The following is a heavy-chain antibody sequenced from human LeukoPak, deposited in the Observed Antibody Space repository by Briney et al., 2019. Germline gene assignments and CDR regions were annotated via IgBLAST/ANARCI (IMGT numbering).Heavy chain of an antibody. D-gene: IGHD5-12*01. CDR2: IFYSGSA. V-gene: IGHV4-30-4*01. CDR1: GGSFGSGDYY. CDR3: AREVDIVMARKYYFDY. Sequence: SETLSLTCTVSGGSFGSGDYYWTWIRQPPGKGLEWIGYIFYSGSAYYNPSLKSRVTISVDRSKNQFSLKLTSVTAADKAVYYCAREVDIVMARKYYFDYWGQGTLVTVSS. J-gene: IGHJ4*02.